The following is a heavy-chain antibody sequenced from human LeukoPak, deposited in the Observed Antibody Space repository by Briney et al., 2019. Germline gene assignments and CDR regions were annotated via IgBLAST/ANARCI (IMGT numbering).Heavy chain of an antibody. CDR1: GGSFSGYY. Sequence: SETLSLTCAVYGGSFSGYYWSWSRQPPGNGLEWIGEISHSGSTNYNPSLKSRVTISVDTSKNQFSLKLTSVTPADTAVYYCARRLGQYYYVWGSYRYFYMDVWGKGTTVTISS. CDR2: ISHSGST. V-gene: IGHV4-34*01. D-gene: IGHD3-16*02. CDR3: ARRLGQYYYVWGSYRYFYMDV. J-gene: IGHJ6*03.